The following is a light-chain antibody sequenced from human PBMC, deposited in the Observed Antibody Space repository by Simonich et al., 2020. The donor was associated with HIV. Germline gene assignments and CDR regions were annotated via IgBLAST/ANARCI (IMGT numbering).Light chain of an antibody. CDR3: TSYTSSSTLV. Sequence: QSALTQPRPVSASTGQSVTISCTGTSSDVGGYNYISWYQHHPGKAPQLMIYDVRKRPSGVPDRFSGSRSGNTASLTISGLQAEDEADDYCTSYTSSSTLVFGGGTKLTVL. CDR1: SSDVGGYNY. J-gene: IGLJ2*01. CDR2: DVR. V-gene: IGLV2-11*01.